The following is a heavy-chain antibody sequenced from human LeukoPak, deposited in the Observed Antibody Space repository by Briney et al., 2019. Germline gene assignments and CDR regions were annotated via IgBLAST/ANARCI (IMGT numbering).Heavy chain of an antibody. Sequence: ASVKVSCKASGGTFSSYAISWVRQAPGQGLEWMGGIIPIFGTANYAQKFQGRVTITTDESTSTAYMELSSLRSEDTAVYYCVLGVLAADTLGGLHFDNWGQGTLVTVSS. D-gene: IGHD3-16*01. CDR3: VLGVLAADTLGGLHFDN. CDR1: GGTFSSYA. J-gene: IGHJ4*02. CDR2: IIPIFGTA. V-gene: IGHV1-69*05.